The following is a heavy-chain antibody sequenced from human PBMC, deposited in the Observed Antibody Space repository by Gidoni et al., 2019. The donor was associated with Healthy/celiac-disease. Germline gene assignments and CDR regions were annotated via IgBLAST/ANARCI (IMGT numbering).Heavy chain of an antibody. D-gene: IGHD1-26*01. CDR3: AKDLVGAYFDAFDI. J-gene: IGHJ3*02. CDR2: ISWNSGSI. Sequence: EVQQVESGGVLVQPGRSLRLSCAASGFTFDDYAMHWVRQATGKGLEWVSVISWNSGSIGYADSVKGRFTISRDNAKNSLYLQMNSLRAEDTALYYCAKDLVGAYFDAFDIWGQGTMVTVSS. V-gene: IGHV3-9*01. CDR1: GFTFDDYA.